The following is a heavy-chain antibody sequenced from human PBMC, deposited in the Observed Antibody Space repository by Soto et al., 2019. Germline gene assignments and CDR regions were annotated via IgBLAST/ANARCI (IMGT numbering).Heavy chain of an antibody. CDR2: IHPSGQPI. J-gene: IGHJ3*01. D-gene: IGHD1-26*01. V-gene: IGHV3-48*03. Sequence: EVQLVESGGGLIQPGGSLRLSCAASGFTFSSSEMYWVLQAPGKGLEWVSYIHPSGQPIFYADSVKGRFTISRDNAKNSLYLQMRSLRAEDSAVYYCDRRASRWRQGTMVTVSS. CDR3: DRRASR. CDR1: GFTFSSSE.